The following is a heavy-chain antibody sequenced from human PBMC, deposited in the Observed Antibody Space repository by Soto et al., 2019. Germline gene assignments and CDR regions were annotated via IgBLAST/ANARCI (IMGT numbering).Heavy chain of an antibody. D-gene: IGHD1-26*01. Sequence: SLRLSCAASRFTFSTYWMHWVRQAPGKGLVWVSRINSDGSSATYADSVKGRFTISRDNAKDALYLQMNRLSAEDTAVYYCVRDRYSGSFSFFDYWGQGALVTVSS. CDR1: RFTFSTYW. V-gene: IGHV3-74*01. CDR2: INSDGSSA. J-gene: IGHJ4*02. CDR3: VRDRYSGSFSFFDY.